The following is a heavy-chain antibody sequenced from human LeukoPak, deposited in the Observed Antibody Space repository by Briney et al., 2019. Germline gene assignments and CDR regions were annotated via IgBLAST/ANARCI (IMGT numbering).Heavy chain of an antibody. Sequence: PSETLSLTCPVSGGSISSYYWSWIRQPPGKGLEWIGYIYYSGSTNYNPSLKSRVTISVDTSKNQFSLKLSSVTAADTAVYYCARGRIGWFDPWGQGTLVTVYS. D-gene: IGHD3-10*01. CDR1: GGSISSYY. CDR2: IYYSGST. CDR3: ARGRIGWFDP. J-gene: IGHJ5*02. V-gene: IGHV4-59*01.